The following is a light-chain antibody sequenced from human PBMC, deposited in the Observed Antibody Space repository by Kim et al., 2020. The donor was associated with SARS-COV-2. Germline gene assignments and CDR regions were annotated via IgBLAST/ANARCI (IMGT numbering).Light chain of an antibody. CDR1: SLRSYY. Sequence: SSELTQDPAGSVALGQTVRITCQGDSLRSYYASWYQQKPGQAPVLVIYGKNNRPSGIPDRFSGSSSGNTASLTITGAQAEDEADYYCNSRDSSGNVVFGG. V-gene: IGLV3-19*01. CDR2: GKN. CDR3: NSRDSSGNVV. J-gene: IGLJ2*01.